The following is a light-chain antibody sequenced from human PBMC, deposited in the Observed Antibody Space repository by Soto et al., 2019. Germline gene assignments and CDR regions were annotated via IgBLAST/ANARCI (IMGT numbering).Light chain of an antibody. CDR3: SSHAGSNNVYV. CDR1: SSDIGGYNY. CDR2: AVS. Sequence: QSVLTQPASVSGSPGQSITISCTGTSSDIGGYNYVSWYQQHPDKAPKLIIYAVSNRPSGVSNRFSGSKSGNTASLTVSGLQAEDEADYYCSSHAGSNNVYVFGTGTKVTVL. J-gene: IGLJ1*01. V-gene: IGLV2-14*03.